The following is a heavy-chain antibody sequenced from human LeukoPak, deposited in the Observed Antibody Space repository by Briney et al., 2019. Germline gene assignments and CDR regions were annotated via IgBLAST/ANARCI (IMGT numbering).Heavy chain of an antibody. CDR3: ARSRSGYFRYFDY. V-gene: IGHV3-48*03. CDR1: GFTFNSFE. CDR2: ISSSASTI. D-gene: IGHD3-22*01. Sequence: GGSLRLSCAASGFTFNSFEMTWVRQAPGKGLEWVSYISSSASTIYYADSVKGRFTISRDNAKSSLYLQMNSLRAEDTAVYYCARSRSGYFRYFDYWGQGALVTVSS. J-gene: IGHJ4*02.